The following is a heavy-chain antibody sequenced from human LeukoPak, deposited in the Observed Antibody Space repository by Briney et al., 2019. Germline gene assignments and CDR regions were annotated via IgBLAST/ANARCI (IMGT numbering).Heavy chain of an antibody. CDR1: GFTFDDYA. CDR2: ISWDGGST. J-gene: IGHJ5*02. V-gene: IGHV3-43D*04. Sequence: GESLKISCAASGFTFDDYAMHWVRQAPGNGLECVSLISWDGGSTYYADSVKGRFTISRDNSKNSLYLQMNSLRAEDTALYYCAKDAVDTALHPWGQGTLVTVSS. CDR3: AKDAVDTALHP. D-gene: IGHD5-18*01.